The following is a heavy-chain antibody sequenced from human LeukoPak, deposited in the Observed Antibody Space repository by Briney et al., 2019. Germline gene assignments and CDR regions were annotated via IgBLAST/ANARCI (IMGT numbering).Heavy chain of an antibody. CDR1: GFTFSSYG. D-gene: IGHD1-26*01. Sequence: PGGSLRLSCAASGFTFSSYGMHWVRQAPGKGLEWVAVISYDGSNKYYADSVKGRFTISRDNSKNTLYLQMNSLRAEDTAVYYCAKVQYSGSYYGDFDYWGQGTLVTVSS. CDR2: ISYDGSNK. J-gene: IGHJ4*02. V-gene: IGHV3-30*18. CDR3: AKVQYSGSYYGDFDY.